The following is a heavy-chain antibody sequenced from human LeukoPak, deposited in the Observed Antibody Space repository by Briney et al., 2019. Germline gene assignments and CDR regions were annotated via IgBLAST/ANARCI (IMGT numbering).Heavy chain of an antibody. CDR1: GFTFSSYA. J-gene: IGHJ4*02. CDR3: AKGYRGNYDY. D-gene: IGHD1-26*01. CDR2: ISDRGGST. V-gene: IGHV3-23*01. Sequence: TGPSLRPSCVASGFTFSSYAMTWVRQAAGDGLEWVSCISDRGGSTDYADSVKGRFTISRDNAKNTLYLQMNSLRAEDTAVYYCAKGYRGNYDYWGQGALVTVSS.